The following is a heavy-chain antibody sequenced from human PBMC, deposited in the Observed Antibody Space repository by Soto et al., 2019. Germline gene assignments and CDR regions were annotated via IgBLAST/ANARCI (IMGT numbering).Heavy chain of an antibody. J-gene: IGHJ6*02. Sequence: QVQLVQSGAEVKKPGSSVKVSCKASGGTFSSYAISWVRQAPGQGLEWMGGIIPIFGTANYAQKFQGRVTITPDKSTSHAYMELSSLRSEDTAVYYCASRRGYCSSTSCYKGRDYYYYYGMDVWGQGTTVTVSS. D-gene: IGHD2-2*02. CDR3: ASRRGYCSSTSCYKGRDYYYYYGMDV. CDR2: IIPIFGTA. CDR1: GGTFSSYA. V-gene: IGHV1-69*06.